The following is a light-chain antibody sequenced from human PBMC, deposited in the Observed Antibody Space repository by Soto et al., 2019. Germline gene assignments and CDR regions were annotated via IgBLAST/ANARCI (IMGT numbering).Light chain of an antibody. Sequence: EIVFTQSPATLSLSPGERATLSCRASQSVSSYLAWYQQKPGQAPRLLIYDASNRATGIPARFSGSGSGTDFTLTISSLEPEDFAVYYCQQRSNWPSLGGGTKVDIK. CDR2: DAS. J-gene: IGKJ4*01. CDR1: QSVSSY. CDR3: QQRSNWPS. V-gene: IGKV3-11*01.